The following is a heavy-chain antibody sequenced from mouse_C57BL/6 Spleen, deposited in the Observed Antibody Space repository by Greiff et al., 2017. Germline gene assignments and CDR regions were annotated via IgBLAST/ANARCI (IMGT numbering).Heavy chain of an antibody. V-gene: IGHV1-9*01. CDR1: GYTFTGYW. J-gene: IGHJ3*01. Sequence: QVQLQQSGAELMKPGASVKLSCKATGYTFTGYWIEWVKQRPGHGLEWIGEIFTGSGGTTYNEKFKGKATLAADTSSNTAYMQLSSLPTADSAISYCARGGYVSSLAYWGQGTLVTVSA. CDR3: ARGGYVSSLAY. CDR2: IFTGSGGT. D-gene: IGHD1-1*01.